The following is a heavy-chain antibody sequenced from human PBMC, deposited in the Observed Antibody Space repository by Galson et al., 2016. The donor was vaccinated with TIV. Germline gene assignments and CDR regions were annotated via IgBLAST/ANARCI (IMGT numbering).Heavy chain of an antibody. V-gene: IGHV3-23*01. D-gene: IGHD3-9*01. CDR2: ITSGDTT. CDR1: GFTFGAYS. Sequence: SLRLSCAASGFTFGAYSMIWVRQAPGKGLEWVATITSGDTTYYADSVRGRFTTSRDNSKNTLYLQMDSLRAEDTAIYYCAKDRILQYVDWLLCDSWGQGTLVTVSS. J-gene: IGHJ4*02. CDR3: AKDRILQYVDWLLCDS.